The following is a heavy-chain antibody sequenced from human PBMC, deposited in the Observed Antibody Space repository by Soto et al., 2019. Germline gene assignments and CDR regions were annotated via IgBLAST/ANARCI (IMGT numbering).Heavy chain of an antibody. D-gene: IGHD3-22*01. CDR2: IIPIFGTA. J-gene: IGHJ4*02. Sequence: QVQLVQSGAEVRKPGSSVKVSCKASGGTFSRHAISWVRQAPGQGLEWMGGIIPIFGTANHAQKFQGRVTIIAYESTSTVYMELRSLRSEDTAMYYCARGWGYDSNDYYYAYWGQGTLVIVSS. V-gene: IGHV1-69*01. CDR3: ARGWGYDSNDYYYAY. CDR1: GGTFSRHA.